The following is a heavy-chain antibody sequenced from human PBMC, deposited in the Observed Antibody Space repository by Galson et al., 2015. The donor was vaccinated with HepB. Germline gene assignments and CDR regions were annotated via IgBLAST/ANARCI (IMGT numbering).Heavy chain of an antibody. V-gene: IGHV3-30-3*01. CDR1: GFTFDDYA. CDR3: ARSGGRWLQSNFDY. J-gene: IGHJ4*02. Sequence: SLRLSCAASGFTFDDYAVHWVRQAPGKGLEWVAVISYDGSNKYYADSVKGRFTISRDNSKNTLYLQMNSLRAEDTAVYYCARSGGRWLQSNFDYWGQGTLVTVSS. CDR2: ISYDGSNK. D-gene: IGHD5-24*01.